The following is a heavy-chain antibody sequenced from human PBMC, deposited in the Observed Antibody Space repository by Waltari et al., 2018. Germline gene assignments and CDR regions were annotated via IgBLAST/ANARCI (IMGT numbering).Heavy chain of an antibody. Sequence: QVQLVESGGGVVQPGGSLRLSCAASGFTFSSYGMHWVRQAPGKGLEGVAFIRYDGSNKYYADSVKGRFTISRDNSKNTLYLQMNSLRAEDTAVYYCAGNVADYWGQGTLVTVSS. CDR2: IRYDGSNK. D-gene: IGHD2-15*01. CDR1: GFTFSSYG. CDR3: AGNVADY. V-gene: IGHV3-30*02. J-gene: IGHJ4*02.